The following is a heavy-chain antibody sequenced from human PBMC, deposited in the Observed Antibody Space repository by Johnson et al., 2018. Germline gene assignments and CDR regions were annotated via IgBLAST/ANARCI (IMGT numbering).Heavy chain of an antibody. V-gene: IGHV3-23*04. D-gene: IGHD2-15*01. Sequence: VQLVESGGGLVQXGGSXRLXCAASGFTFSSYAMRWVRPAPGKGLEWVPAISDAGGSTYYVDSVKGRFTISRDNSKNTLNLQMKNRGDEATAVYYCAKVATPQKAVLAEYFQHWGQGTLVTVSS. CDR1: GFTFSSYA. J-gene: IGHJ1*01. CDR2: ISDAGGST. CDR3: AKVATPQKAVLAEYFQH.